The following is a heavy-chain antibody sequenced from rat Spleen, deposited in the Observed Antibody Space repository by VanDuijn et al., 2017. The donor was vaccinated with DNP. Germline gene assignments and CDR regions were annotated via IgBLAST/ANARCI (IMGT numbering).Heavy chain of an antibody. D-gene: IGHD1-4*01. CDR2: ISYNGGTT. CDR3: TREGGGPGYSYNWFAY. CDR1: GFPFSDYY. Sequence: EVQLVESGGGLVQPGRSLKLSCAASGFPFSDYYMAWVRQAPAKGLEWVAYISYNGGTTYYGDSVKGRFTISRDNAKSTLYLQMNSLRSEDMATYYCTREGGGPGYSYNWFAYWGQGTLVTVSS. J-gene: IGHJ3*01. V-gene: IGHV5-20*01.